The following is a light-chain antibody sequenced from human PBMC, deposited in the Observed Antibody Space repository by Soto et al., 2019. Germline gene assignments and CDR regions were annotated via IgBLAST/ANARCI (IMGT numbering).Light chain of an antibody. CDR3: QQYVTSLYT. J-gene: IGKJ2*01. CDR1: QSVSSR. CDR2: GAS. Sequence: EIVLTQSPGTLSLSPGERATLSCRASQSVSSRLAWYQQKPSQAPRLLISGASSRATGIPDRFSGSGSGTDFTLTISRLEPEDFAVYYCQQYVTSLYTFGQGTKLEI. V-gene: IGKV3-20*01.